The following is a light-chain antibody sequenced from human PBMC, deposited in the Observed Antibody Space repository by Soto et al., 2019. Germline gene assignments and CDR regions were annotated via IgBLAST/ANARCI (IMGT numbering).Light chain of an antibody. V-gene: IGKV1-17*03. CDR1: QDIRSH. CDR2: AAS. Sequence: DLQMTQSPSAMSASEGDRVTITCRASQDIRSHVAWFQQKPGQVPKGLIYAASSLESGVPSRFSGSGSGTEFTLTITCLQPEEFETYDCLQHNNYPWTFGQGTTVEIK. J-gene: IGKJ1*01. CDR3: LQHNNYPWT.